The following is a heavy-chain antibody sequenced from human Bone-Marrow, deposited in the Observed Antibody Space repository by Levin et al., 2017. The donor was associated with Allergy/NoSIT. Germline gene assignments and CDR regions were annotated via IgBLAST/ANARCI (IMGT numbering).Heavy chain of an antibody. CDR1: GFTFSSYA. CDR3: AVIVVVVAARFRSGWYSGDDDAFDS. CDR2: ISYDGSNK. Sequence: LSLTCAASGFTFSSYAMHWVRQAPGKGLEWVAVISYDGSNKYYADSVKGRFTISRDNSKNTLYLQMNSLRAEDTAVYYCAVIVVVVAARFRSGWYSGDDDAFDSWGQGTMVTVSS. V-gene: IGHV3-30-3*01. D-gene: IGHD2-15*01. J-gene: IGHJ3*02.